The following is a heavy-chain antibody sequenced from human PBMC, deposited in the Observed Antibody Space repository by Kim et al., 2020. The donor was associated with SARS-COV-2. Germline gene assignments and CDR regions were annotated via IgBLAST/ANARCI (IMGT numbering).Heavy chain of an antibody. V-gene: IGHV3-66*01. CDR1: GFTVSSNY. CDR2: IYSGGST. D-gene: IGHD2-15*01. Sequence: GGSLRLSCAASGFTVSSNYMSWVRQAPGKGLEWVSVIYSGGSTYYADSVKGRFTISRENSKNTLYLQMNSLRAEDTAVYYCASRGWRNSEAYWGQGTLVTVSS. CDR3: ASRGWRNSEAY. J-gene: IGHJ4*02.